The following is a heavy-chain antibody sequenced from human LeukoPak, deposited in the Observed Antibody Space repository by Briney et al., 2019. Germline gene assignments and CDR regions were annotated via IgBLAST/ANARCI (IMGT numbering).Heavy chain of an antibody. CDR3: ARAEYSTNWYFDL. J-gene: IGHJ2*01. Sequence: WASVKVSCKASGGTFSNYAINWVRQAPGQGLEWMGRIIPILGIANYAQKFQGRVTITADKSTNTTYMELSSLRSEDTAVYSCARAEYSTNWYFDLWGRGTLVTVSS. CDR2: IIPILGIA. CDR1: GGTFSNYA. V-gene: IGHV1-69*04. D-gene: IGHD6-13*01.